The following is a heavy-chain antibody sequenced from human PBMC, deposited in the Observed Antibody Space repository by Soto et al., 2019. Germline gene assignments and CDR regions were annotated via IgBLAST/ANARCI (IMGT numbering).Heavy chain of an antibody. V-gene: IGHV1-3*01. J-gene: IGHJ4*02. Sequence: DSVKVSCKASGYTFTSYAMHWVRQAPGQRLEWMGWINAGNGNTKYSQKFQGRVTITRDTSASTAYMELSSLRSEDTAVYYCARSPGGPMTPGDYWGQGTLVTVSS. CDR3: ARSPGGPMTPGDY. CDR2: INAGNGNT. D-gene: IGHD3-10*01. CDR1: GYTFTSYA.